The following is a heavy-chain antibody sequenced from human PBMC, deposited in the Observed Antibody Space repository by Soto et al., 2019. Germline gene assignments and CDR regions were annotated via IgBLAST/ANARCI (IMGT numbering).Heavy chain of an antibody. V-gene: IGHV3-11*01. CDR1: GFTFTDHY. J-gene: IGHJ4*02. Sequence: QVRLVESGGGLVKPGGSLRLSCVASGFTFTDHYMSWIRQAPGKGLEWIAYMSPSGSGISYADSAKGRFTISRDNARNTVYLQMNTLRAEDTAVYYCARTARLVDYWGLGTLVTVSS. CDR2: MSPSGSGI. CDR3: ARTARLVDY.